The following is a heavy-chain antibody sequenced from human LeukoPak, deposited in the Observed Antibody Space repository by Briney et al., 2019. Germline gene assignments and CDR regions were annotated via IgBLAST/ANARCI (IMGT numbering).Heavy chain of an antibody. CDR1: GFTFDDYA. D-gene: IGHD5-12*01. CDR3: AKDKEYSGFGPILSGYYYGMDV. Sequence: GGSLRLSCAASGFTFDDYAMHWVRQAPGKGLEWVSLISWDGGSTYYADSVKGRFTISRDNSRHTLYLQMNSLGAEDTALYYCAKDKEYSGFGPILSGYYYGMDVWGKGTTVTVSS. CDR2: ISWDGGST. V-gene: IGHV3-43D*04. J-gene: IGHJ6*04.